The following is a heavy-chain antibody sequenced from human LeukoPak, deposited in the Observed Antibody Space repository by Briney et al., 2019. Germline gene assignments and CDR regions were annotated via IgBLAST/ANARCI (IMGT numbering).Heavy chain of an antibody. CDR2: IYYSGST. CDR3: ARLHGSGSYGNAFDI. Sequence: SETLSLTCTVSGGSISSGDYYWSWIRQPPGRGLEWIGYIYYSGSTYYNPSLKSRVTISVGTSKNQFSLRLTSVTAADTAVYYCARLHGSGSYGNAFDIWGQGTMVTVSP. D-gene: IGHD3-10*01. J-gene: IGHJ3*02. CDR1: GGSISSGDYY. V-gene: IGHV4-30-4*01.